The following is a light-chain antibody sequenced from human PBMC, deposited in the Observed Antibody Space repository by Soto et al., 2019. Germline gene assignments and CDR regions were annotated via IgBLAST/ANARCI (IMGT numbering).Light chain of an antibody. Sequence: DIQMTQSPSTLSASVGDRVTITCRASRNIERWLAWYQQKPGKPPKLLILNASTLGSGVPSRFSGSGSGTEFTLTISGLQPDDFATYYCQHCDTSWPFGQGTRWISN. CDR1: RNIERW. J-gene: IGKJ1*01. CDR3: QHCDTSWP. V-gene: IGKV1-5*01. CDR2: NAS.